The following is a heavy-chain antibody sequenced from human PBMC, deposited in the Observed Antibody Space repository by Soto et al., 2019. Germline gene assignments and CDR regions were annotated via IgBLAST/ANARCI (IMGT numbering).Heavy chain of an antibody. Sequence: SETLSLTCTVSGVSISSYYWSWIRQPPGKGLEWIGFIYYSGSTTSYNPSLRSRVTISVDTSKNQFSLKLSSVTAADTAVYYCAGSQRTPSSSLTIDFRGQGTLVTVFS. CDR3: AGSQRTPSSSLTIDF. D-gene: IGHD6-13*01. CDR2: IYYSGSTT. CDR1: GVSISSYY. J-gene: IGHJ4*02. V-gene: IGHV4-59*08.